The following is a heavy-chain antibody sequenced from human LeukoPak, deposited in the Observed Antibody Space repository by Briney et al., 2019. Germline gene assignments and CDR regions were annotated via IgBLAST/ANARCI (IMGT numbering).Heavy chain of an antibody. CDR3: ARTDCTNGVCYIPYFDY. D-gene: IGHD2-8*01. V-gene: IGHV1-46*01. J-gene: IGHJ4*02. CDR1: GYTFTSYY. Sequence: ASVKVSCKPSGYTFTSYYMHWVRQAPGQGLEWMGIINPSGGSTSYAQKFQGRVTMTRDTSTSTVYMELSSLRSEDTAVYYCARTDCTNGVCYIPYFDYWGQGTLVTVSS. CDR2: INPSGGST.